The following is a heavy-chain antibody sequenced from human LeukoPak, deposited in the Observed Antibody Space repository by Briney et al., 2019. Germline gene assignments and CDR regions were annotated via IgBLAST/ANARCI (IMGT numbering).Heavy chain of an antibody. D-gene: IGHD1-26*01. CDR1: GYTFTNYY. CDR2: INPGGDNT. Sequence: ASVKVSCKASGYTFTNYYIHWVRQAPGQGLEWMGLINPGGDNTDYAQNFQGRVTMTRDTSTSTVYMELSSLTSEDTAVYYCAREMGVGSTMGYFYYWGQGTLVTVSS. V-gene: IGHV1-46*01. J-gene: IGHJ4*02. CDR3: AREMGVGSTMGYFYY.